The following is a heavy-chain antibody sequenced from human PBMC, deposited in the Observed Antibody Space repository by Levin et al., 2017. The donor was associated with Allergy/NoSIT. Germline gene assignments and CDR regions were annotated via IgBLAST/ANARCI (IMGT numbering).Heavy chain of an antibody. CDR2: MSWNSASI. D-gene: IGHD3-16*01. CDR3: AKDIGTFGTYGRFDY. J-gene: IGHJ4*02. Sequence: SLKISCAASGFTFDDYAMHWVRQVPGKGLEWVSGMSWNSASIGYADSVKGRFTISRDNAKNSLYLQMNSLRPEDTALYYCAKDIGTFGTYGRFDYWGQGNLVTVSS. CDR1: GFTFDDYA. V-gene: IGHV3-9*01.